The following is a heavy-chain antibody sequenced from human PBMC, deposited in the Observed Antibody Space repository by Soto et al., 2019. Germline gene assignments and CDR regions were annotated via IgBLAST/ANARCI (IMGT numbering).Heavy chain of an antibody. V-gene: IGHV1-69*01. J-gene: IGHJ6*02. CDR2: IIPVFGII. CDR1: GGNPSNSA. Sequence: QVHLLLQSGAEVKKPGSSVKVACKASGGNPSNSAISWVRQAPGQGLEWMGGIIPVFGIISHAQNFQGRVTITAEEARSTAYMELSSLRSEDTAVYFCAGGRIVVAGSSAYYSMDVWGQGTTVTVSS. D-gene: IGHD6-19*01. CDR3: AGGRIVVAGSSAYYSMDV.